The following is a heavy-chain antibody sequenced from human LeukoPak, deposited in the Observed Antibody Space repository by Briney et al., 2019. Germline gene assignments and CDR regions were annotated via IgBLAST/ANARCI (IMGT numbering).Heavy chain of an antibody. CDR3: ARSVTAAANYYYMDV. J-gene: IGHJ6*03. CDR1: GYTFTSYD. Sequence: ASVKVSCKASGYTFTSYDINWVRQATGQGLEWMGWMNPNSGNTGYAQKFQGRVTMTRNTSISTAYMELCSLRSEDTAVYYCARSVTAAANYYYMDVWGKGTTVTVSS. V-gene: IGHV1-8*01. D-gene: IGHD6-13*01. CDR2: MNPNSGNT.